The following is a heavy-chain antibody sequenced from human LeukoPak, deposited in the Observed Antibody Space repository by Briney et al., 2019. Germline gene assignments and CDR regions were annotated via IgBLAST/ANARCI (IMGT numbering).Heavy chain of an antibody. D-gene: IGHD6-19*01. Sequence: ASVKVSCKASGYAFTGFDLNWVRQAPGQGLEWMGLIGPYNGNTNYAQKFQGRVTMTTDTSTNMAYMELTSLTSDDTAVYYCARSVAGQGYWGQGTLVTVSS. V-gene: IGHV1-18*01. CDR1: GYAFTGFD. CDR3: ARSVAGQGY. J-gene: IGHJ4*02. CDR2: IGPYNGNT.